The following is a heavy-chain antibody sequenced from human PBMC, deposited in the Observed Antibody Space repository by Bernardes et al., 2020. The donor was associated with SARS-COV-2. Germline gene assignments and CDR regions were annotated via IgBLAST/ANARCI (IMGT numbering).Heavy chain of an antibody. Sequence: SETLSLTCTVSGGSISSGSYYWSWIRQPPGKGLEWIGYIYYSGSTNYNPSLKSRVTISVDTSKNQFSLKLSSVTAADTAVYYCARSLGYLRRSTFDPWGQGTLVTVSS. V-gene: IGHV4-61*01. D-gene: IGHD3-22*01. CDR2: IYYSGST. CDR1: GGSISSGSYY. CDR3: ARSLGYLRRSTFDP. J-gene: IGHJ5*02.